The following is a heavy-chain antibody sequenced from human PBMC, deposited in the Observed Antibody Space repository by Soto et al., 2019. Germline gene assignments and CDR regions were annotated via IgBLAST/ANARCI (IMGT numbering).Heavy chain of an antibody. CDR2: MTGSGDTT. CDR1: GFTFSDFA. Sequence: EVQLLESGGALVQPGGSLRLSCRGSGFTFSDFAMNWVRQAPNKGLEWVSTMTGSGDTTYYAESVKGRFTISRDNSKNTLFLQMGSLRPEDTAIYYCVKQAHGLDGVAFDYWGQGTQVTVAS. J-gene: IGHJ4*02. D-gene: IGHD2-15*01. CDR3: VKQAHGLDGVAFDY. V-gene: IGHV3-23*01.